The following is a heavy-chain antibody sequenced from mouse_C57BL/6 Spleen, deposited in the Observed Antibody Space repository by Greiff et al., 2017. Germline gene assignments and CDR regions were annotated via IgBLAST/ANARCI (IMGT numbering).Heavy chain of an antibody. CDR1: GFSLTSYG. CDR3: AKKGGTTEYYAMDY. CDR2: IWRGGST. Sequence: VQLKESGPGLVQPSQSLSITCTVSGFSLTSYGVHWVRQSPGKGLEWLGVIWRGGSTDYNAAFMSRLSITKDNSKSQVFFKMNSLQADDTAIYDCAKKGGTTEYYAMDYWGQGTSVTVSS. J-gene: IGHJ4*01. V-gene: IGHV2-5*01. D-gene: IGHD1-1*01.